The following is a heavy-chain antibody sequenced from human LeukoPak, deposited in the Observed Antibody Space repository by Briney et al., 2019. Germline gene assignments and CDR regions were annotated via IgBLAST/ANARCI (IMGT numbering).Heavy chain of an antibody. CDR3: ARAYGDYEEWFDP. V-gene: IGHV1-2*02. CDR2: INPNSGGT. Sequence: GASVKVSCKASGYTFTGYYMHWVRQAPGQGLEWMGWINPNSGGTNYAQKFQGRVTMTRDTSISTAYMELSRLRSDDTAVYYCARAYGDYEEWFDPWGREPWSPSPQ. D-gene: IGHD4-17*01. CDR1: GYTFTGYY. J-gene: IGHJ5*02.